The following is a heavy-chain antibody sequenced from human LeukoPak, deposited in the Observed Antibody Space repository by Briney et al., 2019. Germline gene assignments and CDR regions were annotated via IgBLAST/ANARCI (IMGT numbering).Heavy chain of an antibody. CDR3: ARATIRYGMDV. J-gene: IGHJ6*02. CDR2: ISDDGSKK. CDR1: GFIFSNFG. Sequence: GGSLRLSCAVSGFIFSNFGMHWVRQTPGKGLEWVAVISDDGSKKYSADSVKGRFTISRDNAKNSLYLQMNSLRAEDTAVYYCARATIRYGMDVWGQGTTVTVSS. D-gene: IGHD3-3*01. V-gene: IGHV3-30*03.